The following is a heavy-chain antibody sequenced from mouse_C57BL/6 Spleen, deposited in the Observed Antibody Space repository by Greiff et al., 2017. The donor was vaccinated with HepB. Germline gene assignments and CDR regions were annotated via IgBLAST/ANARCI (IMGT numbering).Heavy chain of an antibody. J-gene: IGHJ2*01. CDR2: INYDGSST. D-gene: IGHD2-2*01. CDR3: AREGLWLRYFDY. CDR1: GFTFSDYY. V-gene: IGHV5-16*01. Sequence: EVKLVESEGGLVQPGSSMKLSCTASGFTFSDYYMAWVRQVPEKGLEWVANINYDGSSTYYLDSLKSRFIISRDNAKNILYLQMSSLKSEDTATYYCAREGLWLRYFDYWGQGTTLTVSS.